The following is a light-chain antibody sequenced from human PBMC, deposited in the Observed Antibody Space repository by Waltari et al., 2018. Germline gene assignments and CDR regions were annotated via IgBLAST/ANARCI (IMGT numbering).Light chain of an antibody. CDR1: QSVSYNF. CDR3: KQYDGVVLT. Sequence: EIVLTQSPGTLSLSPGERATLSCRASQSVSYNFLNWYQQKPGQAPRLLIHGASSRATGIPDRFSGSGSETDFTLTISRLEPEDFAVYYCKQYDGVVLTFGGGTKVEI. V-gene: IGKV3-20*01. J-gene: IGKJ4*01. CDR2: GAS.